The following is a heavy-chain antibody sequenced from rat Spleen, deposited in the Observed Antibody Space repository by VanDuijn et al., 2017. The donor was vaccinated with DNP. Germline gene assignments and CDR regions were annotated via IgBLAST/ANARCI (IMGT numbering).Heavy chain of an antibody. V-gene: IGHV3-1*01. J-gene: IGHJ2*01. D-gene: IGHD1-6*01. CDR2: ISYIGST. CDR1: GYSVTSYY. CDR3: ARSDVYYGFDY. Sequence: EVQLQESGPGLVKPSQSLSLTCSVSGYSVTSYYWGWIRKFPGNKMEWMGYISYIGSTGYNPSLKSRISITRDTSRNQFFLQVNSVSPEDTATYYCARSDVYYGFDYWGQGVMVTVSS.